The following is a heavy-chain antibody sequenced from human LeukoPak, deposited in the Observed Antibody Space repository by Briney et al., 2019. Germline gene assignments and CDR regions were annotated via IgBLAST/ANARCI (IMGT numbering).Heavy chain of an antibody. J-gene: IGHJ4*02. Sequence: ASGFTFXSXXXXXXRXXXXXXXXXXXXXIISSLFIYYADSVQSRFPVSRDNANNSLYLQMNRLRAEDTAVYYCAKERGPYCGGDCYPLHYWGQGTLVTVSS. V-gene: IGHV3-21*01. CDR3: AKERGPYCGGDCYPLHY. CDR1: GFTFXSXX. CDR2: XIISSLFI. D-gene: IGHD2-21*01.